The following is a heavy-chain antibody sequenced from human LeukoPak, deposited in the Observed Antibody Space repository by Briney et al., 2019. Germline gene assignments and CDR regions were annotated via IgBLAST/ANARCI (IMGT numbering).Heavy chain of an antibody. CDR3: ARDLEGVNRFDP. CDR1: GGSISSYY. CDR2: IYYSGST. V-gene: IGHV4-59*01. J-gene: IGHJ5*02. D-gene: IGHD3-16*01. Sequence: SETLSLTCTVSGGSISSYYWSWIRQPPGKGLEWIGYIYYSGSTNYNPSLKSRVTISVDTSKNQFSLKLSSVTAADTAVYYCARDLEGVNRFDPWGQGTLVTVSS.